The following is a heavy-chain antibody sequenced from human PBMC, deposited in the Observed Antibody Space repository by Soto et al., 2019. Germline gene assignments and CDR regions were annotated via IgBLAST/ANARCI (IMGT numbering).Heavy chain of an antibody. CDR1: GNTVPNYA. Sequence: ASVKVSCKASGNTVPNYAIHWVRQAPGQRLEWMGWINGGNGNTYYSEHFQGRVTFTRDTSAGTVYMQLSSLTSEDTAVYYCARDIIPEVLVPAAIDYYGMDVWGQGTTVTVSS. CDR2: INGGNGNT. J-gene: IGHJ6*02. CDR3: ARDIIPEVLVPAAIDYYGMDV. D-gene: IGHD2-2*01. V-gene: IGHV1-3*01.